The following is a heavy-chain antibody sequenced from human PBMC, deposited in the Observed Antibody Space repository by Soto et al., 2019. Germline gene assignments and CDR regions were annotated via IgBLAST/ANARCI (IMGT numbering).Heavy chain of an antibody. V-gene: IGHV3-11*06. J-gene: IGHJ5*02. D-gene: IGHD2-15*01. Sequence: AGSLRLSCAGSGFTFGDSCMSWICQAPGKGLEWLSYISPGSRYPAYADSVKGRFTISRDNAKRSLYLQMMSLTAEDTAIYYCVRGGGGGLFDPWGQGTMVTVSS. CDR3: VRGGGGGLFDP. CDR1: GFTFGDSC. CDR2: ISPGSRYP.